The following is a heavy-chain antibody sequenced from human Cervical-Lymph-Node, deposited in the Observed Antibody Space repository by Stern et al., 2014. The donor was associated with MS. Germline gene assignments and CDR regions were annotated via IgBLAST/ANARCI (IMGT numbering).Heavy chain of an antibody. CDR3: ARVRTVPSRRVDF. V-gene: IGHV1-8*01. CDR2: VNPNNGNR. J-gene: IGHJ4*02. D-gene: IGHD4-11*01. Sequence: QLVQSGDEVKKPGASVKVSCKASGYTFTRYDLHWVRQATGQGLEWMGWVNPNNGNRDSAEKFQGRLTMTTNTSISTAYMELTSLTSDDTAVYYCARVRTVPSRRVDFWGQGTLVTVSS. CDR1: GYTFTRYD.